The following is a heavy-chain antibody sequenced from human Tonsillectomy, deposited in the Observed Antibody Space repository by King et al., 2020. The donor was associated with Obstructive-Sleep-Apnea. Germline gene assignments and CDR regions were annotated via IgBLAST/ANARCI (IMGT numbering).Heavy chain of an antibody. CDR1: GFTFSDYY. CDR3: ARVPFDLVGAYNYYYYGMDV. D-gene: IGHD1-26*01. V-gene: IGHV3-11*01. Sequence: VQLVESGGGLVKPGGSLRLSCAASGFTFSDYYMSWIRQAPGKGLEWVSYISSSGSTIYYADSLKGRFTISRDNAKKSLYLQMNSLRAEDTAVYYCARVPFDLVGAYNYYYYGMDVWGQGTTVTVSS. CDR2: ISSSGSTI. J-gene: IGHJ6*02.